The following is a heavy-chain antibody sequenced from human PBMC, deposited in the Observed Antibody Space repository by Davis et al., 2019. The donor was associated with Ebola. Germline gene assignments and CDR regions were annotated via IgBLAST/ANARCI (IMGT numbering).Heavy chain of an antibody. CDR3: ARDFRSDSSSWFSEYFQH. J-gene: IGHJ1*01. CDR2: IKQDGSEK. Sequence: GESLKISCAASGFTFSSYWMSWVRQAPGKGLEWVANIKQDGSEKYYVDSVKGRFTISRDNAKNSLYLQMNSLRAEDTAVYYCARDFRSDSSSWFSEYFQHWGQGTLVTVSS. V-gene: IGHV3-7*01. D-gene: IGHD6-13*01. CDR1: GFTFSSYW.